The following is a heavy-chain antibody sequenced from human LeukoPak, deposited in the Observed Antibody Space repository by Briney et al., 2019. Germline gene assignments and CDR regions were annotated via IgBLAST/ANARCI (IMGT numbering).Heavy chain of an antibody. D-gene: IGHD3-22*01. CDR2: INHSGRT. V-gene: IGHV4-34*01. J-gene: IGHJ3*02. Sequence: GSLRLSCSASGFPFSKYAMNGVRQAPGKGREWIGGINHSGRTNYNPSLQRRVTISVDTSKNQFSLKLSSVTAADTSVYYCASVYYYDSSGYPDAFDIWGQGTMVTVSS. CDR3: ASVYYYDSSGYPDAFDI. CDR1: GFPFSKYA.